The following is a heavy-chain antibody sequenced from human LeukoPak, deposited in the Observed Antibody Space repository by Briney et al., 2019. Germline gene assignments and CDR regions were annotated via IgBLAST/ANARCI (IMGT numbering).Heavy chain of an antibody. Sequence: GGSLRLSCAASGFIFSDYYMSWIRQAPGKGLEWVSYISSGGSSIYYADSVKGRFTISRDNSKNTLYLQMNSLRAEDTAVCYCAKAFTTVTTLYPVDIWGQGTMVTVSS. V-gene: IGHV3-11*04. CDR1: GFIFSDYY. CDR2: ISSGGSSI. J-gene: IGHJ3*02. D-gene: IGHD4-17*01. CDR3: AKAFTTVTTLYPVDI.